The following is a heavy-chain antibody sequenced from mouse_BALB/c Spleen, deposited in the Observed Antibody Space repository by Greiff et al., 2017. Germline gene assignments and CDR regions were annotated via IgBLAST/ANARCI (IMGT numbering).Heavy chain of an antibody. J-gene: IGHJ2*01. V-gene: IGHV1-69*02. CDR3: ARALHYYGSSWYYFDY. CDR1: GYTFTSYW. D-gene: IGHD1-1*01. Sequence: QVQLQQPGAELVKPGAPVKLSCKASGYTFTSYWMNWVKQRPGRGLEWIGRIDPSDSETHYNQKFKDKATLTVDKSSSTAYIQLSSLTSEDSAVYYCARALHYYGSSWYYFDYWGQGTTLTVSS. CDR2: IDPSDSET.